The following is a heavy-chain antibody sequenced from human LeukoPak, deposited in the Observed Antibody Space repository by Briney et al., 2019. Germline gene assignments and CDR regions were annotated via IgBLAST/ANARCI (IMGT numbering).Heavy chain of an antibody. Sequence: PSETLSLTCAVYGGSFSGYYWSWIRQPPGKGLEWIGEINHSGSTNYNPSLKSRVTISVDTSKNQFSPKLSSVTAADTAVYYCARGPGYDFWSGYYKRNYFDYWGQGTLVTVSS. CDR3: ARGPGYDFWSGYYKRNYFDY. J-gene: IGHJ4*02. CDR2: INHSGST. CDR1: GGSFSGYY. V-gene: IGHV4-34*01. D-gene: IGHD3-3*01.